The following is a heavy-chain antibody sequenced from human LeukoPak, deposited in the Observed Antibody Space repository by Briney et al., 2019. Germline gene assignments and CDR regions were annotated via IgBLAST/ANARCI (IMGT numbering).Heavy chain of an antibody. V-gene: IGHV4-39*01. D-gene: IGHD2-2*01. CDR2: IYYSGST. J-gene: IGHJ5*02. CDR1: GGSISSSSYY. Sequence: SETLSLTCTVSGGSISSSSYYWGWIRQPPGKWLEWIGSIYYSGSTYYNPSLKSRVTISVDTSNNQFSLKLSSVTAADTAVYYCARLGVVWLPAAWFNWFDPWGQGTLVTVSS. CDR3: ARLGVVWLPAAWFNWFDP.